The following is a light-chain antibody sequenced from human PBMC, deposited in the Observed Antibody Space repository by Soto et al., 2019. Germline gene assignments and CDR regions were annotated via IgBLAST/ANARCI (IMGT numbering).Light chain of an antibody. CDR3: SSYTSRSTLGV. V-gene: IGLV2-14*01. CDR2: EVT. CDR1: SSDVGGYNY. J-gene: IGLJ1*01. Sequence: QSALTQPASVSGSPGQSITISCTGTSSDVGGYNYVSWYQQHPDKAPKLMIYEVTNRPSGVSNRFSGSKSGNTASLTISGLQAEDEADYYCSSYTSRSTLGVFGTGTKHRP.